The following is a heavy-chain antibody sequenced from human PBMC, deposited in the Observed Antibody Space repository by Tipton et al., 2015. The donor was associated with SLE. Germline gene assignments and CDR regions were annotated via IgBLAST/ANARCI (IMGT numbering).Heavy chain of an antibody. J-gene: IGHJ5*02. Sequence: TLSLTCIVSGDSISSSSHYWGWIRQPAGKGLEWIGSIYYRGRTTYNPSLKSRVTLSVDTSKNQFSLMMTSATAADTAVYYCARDFEGRNWFAPWGQGTLVNVSS. CDR2: IYYRGRT. CDR3: ARDFEGRNWFAP. V-gene: IGHV4-39*07. CDR1: GDSISSSSHY.